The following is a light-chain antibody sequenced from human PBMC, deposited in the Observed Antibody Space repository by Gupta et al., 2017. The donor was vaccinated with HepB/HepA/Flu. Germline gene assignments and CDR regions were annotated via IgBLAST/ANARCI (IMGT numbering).Light chain of an antibody. Sequence: DIVITQSPATLSVSPGERATLSCRASQSVSSNLAWYQQKPGQAPRLLIYEASTRATGNPARFSDSGSGTEFTLTISSLQSEDFVVYYCKHYNIWPPWTFGQGTKVEIK. V-gene: IGKV3-15*01. CDR3: KHYNIWPPWT. CDR2: EAS. J-gene: IGKJ1*01. CDR1: QSVSSN.